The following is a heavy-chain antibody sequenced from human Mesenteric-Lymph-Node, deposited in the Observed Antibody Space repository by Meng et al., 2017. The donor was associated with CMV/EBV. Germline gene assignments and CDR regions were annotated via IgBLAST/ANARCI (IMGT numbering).Heavy chain of an antibody. CDR2: ISSTSSYK. V-gene: IGHV3-21*01. CDR3: ARDVRVLESHFYYYYYGMDV. CDR1: GFTVSSNY. D-gene: IGHD3-3*01. Sequence: GESLKISCAASGFTVSSNYMRRVRQAPGKGLEWVSSISSTSSYKYYADSVKGRFTISRDNAKNSLYLQMNSLRAEDTAVYYCARDVRVLESHFYYYYYGMDVWGQGTTVTVSS. J-gene: IGHJ6*02.